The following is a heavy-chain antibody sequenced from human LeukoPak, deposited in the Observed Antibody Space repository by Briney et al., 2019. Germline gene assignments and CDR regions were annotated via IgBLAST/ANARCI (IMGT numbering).Heavy chain of an antibody. CDR1: GFTVSGDS. CDR2: IYSGDST. V-gene: IGHV3-53*01. CDR3: ATVSGGDYFDY. Sequence: GGSLRLSCAASGFTVSGDSMSWVRQAPGKGLEWVSLIYSGDSTYYADSVKGRFTISRDNSKNTLYLQMNSLRAEDTDMYYCATVSGGDYFDYWGQGTLVTVSS. D-gene: IGHD3-10*01. J-gene: IGHJ4*02.